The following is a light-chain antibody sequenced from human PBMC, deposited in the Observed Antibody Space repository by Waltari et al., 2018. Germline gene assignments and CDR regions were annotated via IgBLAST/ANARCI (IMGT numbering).Light chain of an antibody. Sequence: DIVMTQSPDSLAVSLGERATIHCKSSQSVLFSSNNKNYLAWYQQKPGQPPKLLIYWASTRESGVPDRFSGSGSGTDFTLTISSLQAEDVAVYYCQQYYSTPPTFCQGTKVEIK. CDR2: WAS. CDR1: QSVLFSSNNKNY. J-gene: IGKJ1*01. CDR3: QQYYSTPPT. V-gene: IGKV4-1*01.